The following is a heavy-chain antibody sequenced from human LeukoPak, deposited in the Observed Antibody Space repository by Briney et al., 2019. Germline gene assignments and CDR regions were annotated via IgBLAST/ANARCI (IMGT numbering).Heavy chain of an antibody. D-gene: IGHD3-22*01. CDR2: IYTSGST. J-gene: IGHJ4*02. CDR3: ASPYYYDSSGYYR. Sequence: SETLSLTCTVSGYSISSGYYWSWIRQPAGKGLEWIGRIYTSGSTNYNPSLKSRVTMSVDTSKNQFSLKLSSVTAADTAVYYCASPYYYDSSGYYRWGQGTLVTVSS. V-gene: IGHV4-4*07. CDR1: GYSISSGYY.